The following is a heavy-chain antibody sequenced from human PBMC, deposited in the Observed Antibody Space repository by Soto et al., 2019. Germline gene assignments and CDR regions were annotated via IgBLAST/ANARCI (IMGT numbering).Heavy chain of an antibody. J-gene: IGHJ5*02. Sequence: LGESLKISCKGSGYSFTSYWISWVRQMPGKGLEWMGTINPSDSYTNYSPSFQGHVTISADNSISTVYLQWSSLKASDTAMYYCARPMAAGDMGWFDPWGQGTLVTVSS. CDR2: INPSDSYT. CDR3: ARPMAAGDMGWFDP. CDR1: GYSFTSYW. D-gene: IGHD6-13*01. V-gene: IGHV5-10-1*01.